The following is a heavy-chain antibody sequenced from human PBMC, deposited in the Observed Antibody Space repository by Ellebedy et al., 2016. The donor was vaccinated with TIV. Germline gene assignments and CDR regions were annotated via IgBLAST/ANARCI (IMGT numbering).Heavy chain of an antibody. V-gene: IGHV1-46*01. Sequence: AASVKVSCKASGYTFTSNYLHWVRQAPGQGLEWMGIINPSDGGTDYAPKFQDRVTLTRDTSTNTVYMELSSLTSEDTAMYYCARNAYSLSLCDYWGQGTLVTVSS. D-gene: IGHD5-18*01. J-gene: IGHJ4*02. CDR3: ARNAYSLSLCDY. CDR2: INPSDGGT. CDR1: GYTFTSNY.